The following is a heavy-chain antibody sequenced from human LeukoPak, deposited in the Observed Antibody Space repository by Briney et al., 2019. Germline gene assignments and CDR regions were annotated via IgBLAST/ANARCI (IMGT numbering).Heavy chain of an antibody. CDR3: ASQVVVAANTDY. J-gene: IGHJ4*02. CDR2: IYSGGST. D-gene: IGHD2-15*01. Sequence: GGSLRLSCAASGFTVSSNYMSWVRQAPGKGLEWVSVIYSGGSTYYADSVKGRSTISRDNSKNTLYLQMNSLRAEDTAVYYCASQVVVAANTDYWGQGTLVTVSS. V-gene: IGHV3-53*01. CDR1: GFTVSSNY.